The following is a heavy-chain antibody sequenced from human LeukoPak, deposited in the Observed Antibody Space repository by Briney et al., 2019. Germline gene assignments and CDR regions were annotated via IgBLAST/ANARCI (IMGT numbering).Heavy chain of an antibody. Sequence: SETLSLTCIVSGGSSSSSTYYWGWIRQPPGKGLEWIGTIYYRGNTYYSPSLKSRITISVDTSKNQFSLNLNSVTAADTAVYYCARPPVAAPTSYFDYWGQGILVTVSS. D-gene: IGHD6-25*01. CDR1: GGSSSSSTYY. J-gene: IGHJ4*02. CDR2: IYYRGNT. CDR3: ARPPVAAPTSYFDY. V-gene: IGHV4-39*01.